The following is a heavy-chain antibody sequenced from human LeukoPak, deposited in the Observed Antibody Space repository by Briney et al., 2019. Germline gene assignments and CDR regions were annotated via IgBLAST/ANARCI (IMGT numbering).Heavy chain of an antibody. V-gene: IGHV3-30-3*01. CDR1: GFTFSSYA. CDR2: ISYDGSNK. Sequence: GRSLRLSCAASGFTFSSYAMHWVRQAPGKGLEWVAVISYDGSNKYYADSVKARFTISRDNSKNTLYLQMNSLRAEDTAVYYCAGGTVTPPYPGYDYWGQGTLVTVSS. J-gene: IGHJ4*02. CDR3: AGGTVTPPYPGYDY. D-gene: IGHD4-11*01.